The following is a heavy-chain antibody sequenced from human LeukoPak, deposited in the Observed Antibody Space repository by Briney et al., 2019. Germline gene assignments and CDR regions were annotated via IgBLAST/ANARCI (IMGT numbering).Heavy chain of an antibody. D-gene: IGHD3-22*01. CDR3: ARTKYDISGYYDYFDC. V-gene: IGHV4-4*07. Sequence: PSETLSLTCIVSGGSISNYYWTWIRQPAGKGLEWIGRIYAGGSTNYNPSLKSRVTMSVDTSKNQFSLHLSSVTAADAAMYYCARTKYDISGYYDYFDCWGQGTLVTVSS. CDR1: GGSISNYY. J-gene: IGHJ4*02. CDR2: IYAGGST.